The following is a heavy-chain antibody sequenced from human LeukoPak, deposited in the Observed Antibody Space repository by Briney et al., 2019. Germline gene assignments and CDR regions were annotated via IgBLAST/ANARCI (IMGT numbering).Heavy chain of an antibody. CDR3: ARRGYDSSGYYDY. J-gene: IGHJ4*02. CDR2: IYHSGST. D-gene: IGHD3-22*01. CDR1: GYSISSGYY. Sequence: SETLSLTCTVSGYSISSGYYWGWTRQPSGKGREGIGSIYHSGSTYYNPSLKRGGTISVETTKKQFCMKQSTVTAADTTVYYCARRGYDSSGYYDYWGQGTLVTVSS. V-gene: IGHV4-38-2*02.